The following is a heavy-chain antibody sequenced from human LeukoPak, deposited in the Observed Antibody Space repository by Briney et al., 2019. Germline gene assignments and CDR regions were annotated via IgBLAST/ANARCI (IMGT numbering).Heavy chain of an antibody. CDR2: IYPGDSDT. J-gene: IGHJ6*03. V-gene: IGHV5-51*01. CDR3: ARLGGWYRFRRYYYYMDV. D-gene: IGHD6-19*01. Sequence: PGESLKISCKGSGYSFTSYWIGWVRPMPGKGLEWMGIIYPGDSDTRYSPSFQGQVTISADKSISTAYLQWSSLKASDTAMYYCARLGGWYRFRRYYYYMDVWGKGTTVTVSS. CDR1: GYSFTSYW.